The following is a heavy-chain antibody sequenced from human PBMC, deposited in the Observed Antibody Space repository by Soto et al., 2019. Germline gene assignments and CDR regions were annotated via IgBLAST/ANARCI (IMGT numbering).Heavy chain of an antibody. Sequence: SETLSLTCAVYGGSFSGYYWSWIRQPPGKGLEWIGEINHSGSTNYNPSLKSRVTISVDTSKNQFSLKLSSVTAADTAVYYCARGGVYCSGGSCYRTEPFYYYYGMDVWGQGTTVPVSS. CDR3: ARGGVYCSGGSCYRTEPFYYYYGMDV. V-gene: IGHV4-34*01. CDR1: GGSFSGYY. D-gene: IGHD2-15*01. J-gene: IGHJ6*02. CDR2: INHSGST.